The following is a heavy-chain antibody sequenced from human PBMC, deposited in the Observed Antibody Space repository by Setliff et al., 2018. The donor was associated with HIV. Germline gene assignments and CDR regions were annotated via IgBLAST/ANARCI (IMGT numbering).Heavy chain of an antibody. D-gene: IGHD3-22*01. V-gene: IGHV4-59*08. J-gene: IGHJ6*03. CDR2: IYNSAST. CDR1: GDSISTDY. CDR3: ARHANYYDNPQYYYYYMDV. Sequence: SETLSLTCTVSGDSISTDYWTWIRQPPGKGLEWIGYIYNSASTSYNPSLKSRVTISVDTSKNQFSLKLSSVTAADTAVYYCARHANYYDNPQYYYYYMDVWGKGTTVTVSS.